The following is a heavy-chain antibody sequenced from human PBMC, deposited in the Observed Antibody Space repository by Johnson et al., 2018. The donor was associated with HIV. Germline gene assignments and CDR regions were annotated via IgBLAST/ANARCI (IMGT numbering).Heavy chain of an antibody. V-gene: IGHV3-30-3*01. CDR2: ISYDGSNK. CDR1: GFTFSSYA. CDR3: ARGPHEVVVVAATSAFDI. J-gene: IGHJ3*02. D-gene: IGHD2-15*01. Sequence: VQLVESGGGVVQPGRSLRLSCAASGFTFSSYAMHWVRQAPDKGLEWVAVISYDGSNKYYADSVKGRFTISRDNSKNTLYLQMNSLRAEDTAVYYCARGPHEVVVVAATSAFDIWGQGTMVTVSS.